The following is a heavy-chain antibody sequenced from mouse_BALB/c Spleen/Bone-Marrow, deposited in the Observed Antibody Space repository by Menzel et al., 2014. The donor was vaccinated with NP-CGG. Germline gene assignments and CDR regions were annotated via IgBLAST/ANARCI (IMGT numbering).Heavy chain of an antibody. V-gene: IGHV6-6*02. CDR1: GFTFSNYW. Sequence: EVKLVESGGGLVQPGGSMKLSCVASGFTFSNYWMNWVRQSPEKGLEWVAEIRLKSHNHATHCAESVKGRFTISRDDSKSSVYLQMNNLRAEDTGIYYCTTGFAYWGQGTLVTVSA. CDR3: TTGFAY. CDR2: IRLKSHNHAT. J-gene: IGHJ3*01.